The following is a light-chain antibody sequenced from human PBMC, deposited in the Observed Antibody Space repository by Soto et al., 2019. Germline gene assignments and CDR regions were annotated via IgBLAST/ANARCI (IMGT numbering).Light chain of an antibody. CDR2: DVS. CDR1: SSDVGGYKY. Sequence: QSVLTQPASVSGSPGQSITISCTGTSSDVGGYKYVSWYQQHPGEAPKLMIYDVSNRPSGVSNSFSGSKSGKTASLTISGLQAEDEADYYCSSYTSSSTRVFGTGTKVTVL. CDR3: SSYTSSSTRV. V-gene: IGLV2-14*01. J-gene: IGLJ1*01.